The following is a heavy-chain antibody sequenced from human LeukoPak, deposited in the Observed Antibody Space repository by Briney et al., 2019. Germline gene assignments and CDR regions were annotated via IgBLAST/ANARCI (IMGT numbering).Heavy chain of an antibody. D-gene: IGHD2-21*01. Sequence: MSGGSLRLSCAVSGFTFSHAWMSWVRQAPGEGLGWVGRIKSEVDGGTAGYAAPVKGRFTISRDDSENTLYLQMNSLKTEDTAVYYCTTIRGYCGGDCYGYWGQGTLVTVSS. J-gene: IGHJ4*02. CDR1: GFTFSHAW. CDR3: TTIRGYCGGDCYGY. V-gene: IGHV3-15*01. CDR2: IKSEVDGGTA.